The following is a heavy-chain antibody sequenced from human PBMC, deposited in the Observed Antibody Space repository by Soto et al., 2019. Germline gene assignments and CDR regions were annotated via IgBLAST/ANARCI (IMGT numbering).Heavy chain of an antibody. CDR1: GYFFTSYG. J-gene: IGHJ4*02. V-gene: IGHV1-18*04. CDR2: ISPYNGKT. CDR3: ARDFGSDLSAPGAVFDY. D-gene: IGHD3-3*01. Sequence: QVQLVQSGGEVVQPGASVKVSCKASGYFFTSYGISWVRQAPGQGLEWMGWISPYNGKTKYAQNFQGRVTMTPDTSTYTAYMEVRSLRSDDPAVYYCARDFGSDLSAPGAVFDYWGQGTLVTVSS.